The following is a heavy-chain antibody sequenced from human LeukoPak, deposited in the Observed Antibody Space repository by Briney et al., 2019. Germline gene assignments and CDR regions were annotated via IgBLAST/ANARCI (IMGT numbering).Heavy chain of an antibody. Sequence: SETLSLTCTVSGGSISSYYWSWIRQPPGKGLEWIGYIYYSGSTNYNPSLKSRVTISVDTSKNQFSLKLSSVTAADTAVYYCARVANYYDSSGYYYTSLDYWGQGTLVTVSS. CDR3: ARVANYYDSSGYYYTSLDY. CDR2: IYYSGST. J-gene: IGHJ4*02. D-gene: IGHD3-22*01. CDR1: GGSISSYY. V-gene: IGHV4-59*01.